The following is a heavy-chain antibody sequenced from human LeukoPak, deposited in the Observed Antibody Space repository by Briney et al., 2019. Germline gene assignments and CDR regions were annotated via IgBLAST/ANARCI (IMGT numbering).Heavy chain of an antibody. V-gene: IGHV3-30*04. CDR1: GFTFSSYA. Sequence: PGRSLRLSCAASGFTFSSYAMRWVRQAPGEGLEWVAVIAYDGGTKYYADSVKGRFTISRDNSKNTVYLQMNSLRAEDTALYSCETYYYDSSGRHDVFDIWGQGTMVTVSS. CDR3: ETYYYDSSGRHDVFDI. CDR2: IAYDGGTK. D-gene: IGHD3-22*01. J-gene: IGHJ3*02.